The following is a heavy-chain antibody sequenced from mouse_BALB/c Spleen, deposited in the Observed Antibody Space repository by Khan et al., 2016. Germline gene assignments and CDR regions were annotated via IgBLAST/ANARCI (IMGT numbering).Heavy chain of an antibody. J-gene: IGHJ1*01. CDR1: GYTFTSYW. V-gene: IGHV1-87*01. D-gene: IGHD2-3*01. Sequence: QVQLKESGAELARPGASVKLSCKASGYTFTSYWMQWVKQRPGQGLEWIGAIYPGDGDTRYTQKFKGKATLTADTSSSTAYMQLSSLTSEDSAVYYCARGWDGYFDVWGAGTTVTVSS. CDR2: IYPGDGDT. CDR3: ARGWDGYFDV.